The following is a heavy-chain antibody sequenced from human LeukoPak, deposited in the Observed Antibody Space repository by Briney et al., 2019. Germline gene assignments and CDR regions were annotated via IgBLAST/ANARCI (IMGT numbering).Heavy chain of an antibody. V-gene: IGHV4-59*01. D-gene: IGHD5-24*01. Sequence: PSETLSLTCTVSGGSISSYYWSWIRQPPGKGLEWIGYIYYSGSTNYNPSLKSRVTISVDTSKNQFSLKLSPVTAEDTAVYYCARGGWLQSYYFDYWGQGTLVTVSS. CDR2: IYYSGST. CDR1: GGSISSYY. J-gene: IGHJ4*02. CDR3: ARGGWLQSYYFDY.